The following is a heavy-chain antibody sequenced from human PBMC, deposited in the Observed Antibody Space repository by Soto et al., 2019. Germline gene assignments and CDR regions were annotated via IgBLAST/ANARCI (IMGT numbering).Heavy chain of an antibody. Sequence: GSLRLSCAASGFAFSTYAMTWVLQAPGKGLEWVSVISGSGGSSYYADSVKGRFTISRDNSKNTLFLQMNGLRAEDTAVYYCAKVTKRAAAGRYEYYKYGMDVWGQGTTVTVSS. D-gene: IGHD6-13*01. V-gene: IGHV3-23*01. J-gene: IGHJ6*02. CDR1: GFAFSTYA. CDR2: ISGSGGSS. CDR3: AKVTKRAAAGRYEYYKYGMDV.